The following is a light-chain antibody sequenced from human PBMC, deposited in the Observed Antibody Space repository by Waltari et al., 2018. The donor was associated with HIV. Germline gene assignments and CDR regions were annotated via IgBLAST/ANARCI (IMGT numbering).Light chain of an antibody. J-gene: IGLJ3*02. CDR1: TGAVTSDHY. CDR2: DTS. Sequence: QAVVTQEPSLTVSPGGTVTLTRGPSTGAVTSDHYPYWFQQKPGQGPRTLIYDTSDEHSWTPARFSGSLLGGKAALTLSGAQPEDEAEYYCLLSYNGARNWVFGGGTKLTVL. V-gene: IGLV7-46*01. CDR3: LLSYNGARNWV.